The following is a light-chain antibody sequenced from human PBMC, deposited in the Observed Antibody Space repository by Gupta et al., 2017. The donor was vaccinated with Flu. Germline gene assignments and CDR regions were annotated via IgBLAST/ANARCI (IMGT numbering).Light chain of an antibody. V-gene: IGKV3D-20*01. Sequence: EIVLTQSPATLSLSPGERATLSCGASQRVSSNYLAWYQQKPGLAPRLLIYDASSRATGIPDRFSGSGSGTDFTLTISRLEPEDFAVYYCQQYGSSPPYTFGQGTKLEIK. CDR1: QRVSSNY. CDR2: DAS. CDR3: QQYGSSPPYT. J-gene: IGKJ2*01.